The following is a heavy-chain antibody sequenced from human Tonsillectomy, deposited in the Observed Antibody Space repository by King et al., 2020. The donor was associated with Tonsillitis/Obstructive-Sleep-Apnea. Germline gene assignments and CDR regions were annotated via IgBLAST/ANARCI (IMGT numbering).Heavy chain of an antibody. J-gene: IGHJ4*02. CDR1: GYTFTSYG. Sequence: QLVQSGGEVKKPGASVKVSCKASGYTFTSYGITWVRQAPGQGLEWMGWISAYNGNTNYAQKLQGRVTMTTDISTDTVYMELRSLRSDDTAVYYCARVHYDSSGYYSGFDYWGQGTLVTVSS. D-gene: IGHD3-22*01. V-gene: IGHV1-18*01. CDR2: ISAYNGNT. CDR3: ARVHYDSSGYYSGFDY.